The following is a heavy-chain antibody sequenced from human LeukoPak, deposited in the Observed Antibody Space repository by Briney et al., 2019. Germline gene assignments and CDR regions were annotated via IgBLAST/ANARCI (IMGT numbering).Heavy chain of an antibody. D-gene: IGHD1-14*01. V-gene: IGHV3-15*01. CDR1: GVTFTNAW. J-gene: IGHJ4*02. Sequence: GGSLRLSCAASGVTFTNAWMNWVRQASGKGLEWVGRIKSIGSGGTADYSAPVKGRFTISRDDSKNTLYLQMSSLNTEDTAVYYCTIVLRGTPVEPIIDFWGQGTLVTVSS. CDR2: IKSIGSGGTA. CDR3: TIVLRGTPVEPIIDF.